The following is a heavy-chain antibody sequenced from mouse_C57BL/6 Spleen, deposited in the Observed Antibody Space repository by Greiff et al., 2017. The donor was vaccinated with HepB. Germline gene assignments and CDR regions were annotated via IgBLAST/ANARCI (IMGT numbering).Heavy chain of an antibody. D-gene: IGHD3-3*01. J-gene: IGHJ1*03. CDR1: GFTFSDYY. V-gene: IGHV5-12*01. CDR3: ARHRKGYFDV. Sequence: EVQLVESGGGLVQPGGSLKLSCAASGFTFSDYYMYWVRQTPEKRLEWVAYISNGGGSTYYPDTVKGRFTISRDNAKNTLYLQMSRLKSEDTAMYYCARHRKGYFDVWGTGTTVTVSS. CDR2: ISNGGGST.